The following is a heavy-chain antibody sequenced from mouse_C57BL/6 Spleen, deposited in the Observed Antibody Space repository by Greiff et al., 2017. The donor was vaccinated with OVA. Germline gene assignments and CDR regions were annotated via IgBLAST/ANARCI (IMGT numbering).Heavy chain of an antibody. Sequence: VQLKQSGAELVKPGASVKLSCTASGFNIKDYYMHWVKQRTEQGLEWIGRIDPEDGETKYAPKFQGKATITADTSSNTAYLQLSSLTSEDTAVYYCALYYGSSYGCFDVWGTGTTVTVSS. CDR2: IDPEDGET. CDR3: ALYYGSSYGCFDV. CDR1: GFNIKDYY. D-gene: IGHD1-1*01. J-gene: IGHJ1*03. V-gene: IGHV14-2*01.